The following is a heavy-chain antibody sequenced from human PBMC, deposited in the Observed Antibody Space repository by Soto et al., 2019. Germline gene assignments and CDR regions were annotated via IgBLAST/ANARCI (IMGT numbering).Heavy chain of an antibody. V-gene: IGHV1-2*02. CDR2: INPNSGVT. D-gene: IGHD3-10*01. CDR3: ARDRGDSGSYYTFNY. CDR1: GYTFTGYY. J-gene: IGHJ4*02. Sequence: ASVKVSCKASGYTFTGYYVHCVRQAPGQGLEWMGWINPNSGVTKYAQKFQGRVTMTRDTSINSAYMELSSLRSDDTAVYYCARDRGDSGSYYTFNYWGQGTLVTVSS.